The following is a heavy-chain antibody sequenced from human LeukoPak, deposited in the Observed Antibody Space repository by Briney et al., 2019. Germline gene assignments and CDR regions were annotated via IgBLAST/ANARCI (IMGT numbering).Heavy chain of an antibody. Sequence: GGSLRLSCAASGFTFSNYGMRWVRQAPGKGLEWVAFIQSDGSDKYYADSVKGRFTISRDNSENTLYVQMNSLRAEDTAVYYCASGYYSSPYWGQGTLVTVSS. CDR2: IQSDGSDK. J-gene: IGHJ4*02. V-gene: IGHV3-30*02. CDR3: ASGYYSSPY. D-gene: IGHD3-22*01. CDR1: GFTFSNYG.